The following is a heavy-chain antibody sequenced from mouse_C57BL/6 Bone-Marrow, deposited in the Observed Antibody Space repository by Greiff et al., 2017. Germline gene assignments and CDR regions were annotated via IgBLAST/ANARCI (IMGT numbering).Heavy chain of an antibody. D-gene: IGHD1-1*02. CDR1: GYTFTSYW. CDR2: IYPSDSET. V-gene: IGHV1-61*01. Sequence: QVQLQQPGAELVRPGSSVKLSCKASGYTFTSYWMDWVKQRPGQGLEWIGNIYPSDSETHYNQKFKDKDTLTVDKSSSTAYMQLSSRTSEDSAVYYCARYRDGGGAYWGQGTLVTVSA. J-gene: IGHJ3*01. CDR3: ARYRDGGGAY.